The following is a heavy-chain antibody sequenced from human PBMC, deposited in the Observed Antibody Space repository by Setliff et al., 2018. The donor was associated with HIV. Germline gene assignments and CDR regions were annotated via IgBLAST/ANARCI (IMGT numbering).Heavy chain of an antibody. CDR1: GGPITRGSYY. CDR2: VFHNGST. D-gene: IGHD5-18*01. J-gene: IGHJ3*02. V-gene: IGHV4-39*06. Sequence: PSETLSLTCSVSGGPITRGSYYWGWIRQSPGKGLQWLGSVFHNGSTLYNPSLRSRVTISVDTSINYFTLKVKSVTAADTAVYYCARAWIQLWSRQHALDIWGQGTMVTVSS. CDR3: ARAWIQLWSRQHALDI.